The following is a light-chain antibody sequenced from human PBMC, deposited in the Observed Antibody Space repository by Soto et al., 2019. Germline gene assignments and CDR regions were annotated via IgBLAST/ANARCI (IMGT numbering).Light chain of an antibody. J-gene: IGKJ1*01. CDR3: QHYNSYSER. CDR2: KAS. CDR1: QTISSW. Sequence: DIQMTQSPSTLSGSVGDRVTITCRASQTISSWLAWYQQKPGKAPKLLIYKASTLKSGVPSRFSGSGSGTEFTLTISSLQPDDFETYYCQHYNSYSERFGRGTKVDIX. V-gene: IGKV1-5*03.